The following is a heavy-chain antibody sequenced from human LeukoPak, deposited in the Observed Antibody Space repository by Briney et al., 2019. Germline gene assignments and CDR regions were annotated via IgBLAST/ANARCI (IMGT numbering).Heavy chain of an antibody. Sequence: SETLSLTCTVSGGSISSSTYYWGWIRQPPGKGLEWIGSIYYSGSTYYNPSLKSRVTISVDTSKNQFSLKLSSVTAAGTAVYYCARDLAAAGYFDYWGQGTLVTVSS. CDR3: ARDLAAAGYFDY. CDR1: GGSISSSTYY. D-gene: IGHD6-13*01. CDR2: IYYSGST. V-gene: IGHV4-39*07. J-gene: IGHJ4*02.